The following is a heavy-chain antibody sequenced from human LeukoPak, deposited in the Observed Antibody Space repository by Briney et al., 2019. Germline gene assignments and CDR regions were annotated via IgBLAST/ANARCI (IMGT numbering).Heavy chain of an antibody. CDR1: GFTFSSYA. D-gene: IGHD6-19*01. V-gene: IGHV3-23*01. J-gene: IGHJ6*02. CDR3: AKVQGRRSGWYSNYYYYGMDV. CDR2: ISGSGGST. Sequence: GGSLRLSCAASGFTFSSYAMSWVRQAPGKGLEWVSAISGSGGSTYYADSVKGRFTISRDNSKNTLYLQMNSLRAEDTAVYYCAKVQGRRSGWYSNYYYYGMDVWGQGTTVTVPS.